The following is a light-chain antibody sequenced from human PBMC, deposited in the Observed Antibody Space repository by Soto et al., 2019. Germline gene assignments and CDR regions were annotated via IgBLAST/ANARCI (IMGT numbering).Light chain of an antibody. V-gene: IGKV1-5*01. J-gene: IGKJ1*01. CDR2: DVS. CDR1: QTISNW. Sequence: DIQMTQSPSTLSASVGDRVTITCRVSQTISNWLAWYQQKPGKAPKLLIYDVSSLESGVPSRFSGSGSGTAFTLTISSLQPDDSATYYCQQYNTFWTFGQGTKVDIK. CDR3: QQYNTFWT.